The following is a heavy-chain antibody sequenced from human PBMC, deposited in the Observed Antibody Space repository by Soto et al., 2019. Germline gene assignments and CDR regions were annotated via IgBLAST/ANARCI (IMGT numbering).Heavy chain of an antibody. CDR2: VYYSGNS. V-gene: IGHV4-39*01. J-gene: IGHJ6*03. D-gene: IGHD2-2*01. CDR1: GASITSSAYY. Sequence: QLQLQESGPGLVKPSETLSLTCTVSGASITSSAYYWGWIRQPPGKGLGYIGTVYYSGNSYYNPSLKSRVTMSVDTSKNQFSLKLSSVTAADTAIYYCARHHTISAYYYYMDVWGKGTTVAVSS. CDR3: ARHHTISAYYYYMDV.